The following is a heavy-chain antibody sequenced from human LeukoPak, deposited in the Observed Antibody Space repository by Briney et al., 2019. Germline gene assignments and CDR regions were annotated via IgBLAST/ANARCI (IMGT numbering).Heavy chain of an antibody. CDR2: IYPGDSET. CDR1: GYSFSNFW. D-gene: IGHD4-17*01. Sequence: GDSLKISCKGSGYSFSNFWIDWVRQMPGKGLEWMGIIYPGDSETRYSPSFQGQVTISADKSFNTAYLQWGSLKASDTAMYYCARHGDRDAFDVWGQGTMVTVSS. V-gene: IGHV5-51*01. J-gene: IGHJ3*01. CDR3: ARHGDRDAFDV.